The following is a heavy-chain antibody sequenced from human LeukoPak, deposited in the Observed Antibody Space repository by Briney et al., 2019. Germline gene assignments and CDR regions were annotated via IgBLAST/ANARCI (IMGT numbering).Heavy chain of an antibody. CDR1: GFTFRSYA. Sequence: PGGSLRLSWGASGFTFRSYAMSWVRQAPGKGLEWVSAISGSGGSTYYADSVKGRFTISRDNSKNTLYLQMNSLRAEDTAVYYCAKFDYYDSSGYYHKVLYDFDIWGQGTMVTVSS. CDR2: ISGSGGST. D-gene: IGHD3-22*01. CDR3: AKFDYYDSSGYYHKVLYDFDI. V-gene: IGHV3-23*01. J-gene: IGHJ3*02.